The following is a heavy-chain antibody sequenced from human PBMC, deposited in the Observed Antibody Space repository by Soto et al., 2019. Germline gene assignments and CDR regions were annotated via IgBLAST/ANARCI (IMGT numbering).Heavy chain of an antibody. CDR3: ARSYSTEPFDY. CDR2: IYYSGST. CDR1: GGSISSSSYY. Sequence: QLQLQESGPGLVKPSETLSLTCTVSGGSISSSSYYWGWIRQPPGKGLEWIGSIYYSGSTYYNPSLKSRVTISVDTSKNQFSLKLSSVTAADTAVYYCARSYSTEPFDYWGQGTLVTVSS. V-gene: IGHV4-39*01. D-gene: IGHD6-13*01. J-gene: IGHJ4*02.